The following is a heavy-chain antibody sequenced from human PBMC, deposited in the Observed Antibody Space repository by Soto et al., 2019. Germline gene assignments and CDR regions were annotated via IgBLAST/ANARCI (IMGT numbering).Heavy chain of an antibody. D-gene: IGHD3-10*01. CDR3: ARGSGGGVRGIKGG. V-gene: IGHV3-30*04. Sequence: GGSLRLSCAASGFTFSSYAMHWVRQAPGKGLEWVAVISYDGSNKYYADSVKGRFTISRDNSKNTLYLQMNSLRAEDPAGNYCARGSGGGVRGIKGGWGQGTLVTVSS. J-gene: IGHJ4*02. CDR1: GFTFSSYA. CDR2: ISYDGSNK.